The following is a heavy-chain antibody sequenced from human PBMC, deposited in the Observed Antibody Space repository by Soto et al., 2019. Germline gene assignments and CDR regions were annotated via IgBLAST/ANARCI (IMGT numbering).Heavy chain of an antibody. CDR3: AGRNSLASVSLNFRELSNYKWIDP. J-gene: IGHJ5*02. V-gene: IGHV4-39*01. CDR1: GDSITNSNYY. D-gene: IGHD3-16*02. CDR2: IYYIGST. Sequence: QLQLQESGPGLVKPSETLSLTCTVSGDSITNSNYYWGWFRQPPGKGLEWIASIYYIGSTYYNPSLKSRVTISVDTSNIQFSLTLNSVTASDTAVYYCAGRNSLASVSLNFRELSNYKWIDPWGPGTLVTVSS.